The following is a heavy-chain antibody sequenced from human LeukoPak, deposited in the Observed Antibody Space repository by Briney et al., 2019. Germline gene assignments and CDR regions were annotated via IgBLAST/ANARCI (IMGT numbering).Heavy chain of an antibody. D-gene: IGHD3-16*01. Sequence: AGGSLRLSCAASGFTFSSYAMSWVRQAPWKGLKWVSTINDNGDGTYYADSVRGRFTISRDNSYNTVSLQMNSLRDEDTGVYYCAKGLRTGVGPYMGYHYYMDVWGKGATVTVSS. CDR2: INDNGDGT. CDR1: GFTFSSYA. J-gene: IGHJ6*03. CDR3: AKGLRTGVGPYMGYHYYMDV. V-gene: IGHV3-23*01.